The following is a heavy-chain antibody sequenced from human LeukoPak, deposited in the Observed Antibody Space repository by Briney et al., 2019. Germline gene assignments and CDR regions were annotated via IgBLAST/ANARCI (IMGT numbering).Heavy chain of an antibody. V-gene: IGHV4-59*01. CDR2: IYYSGST. CDR3: ARDGGPPADDTMVKEFDI. Sequence: PSETLSLTCTVSGGSISSYYWSWIRQPPGKGLEWIGYIYYSGSTNYNPSLKSRVTISVDTSKNQFSLKVSSVTAADTAVYYCARDGGPPADDTMVKEFDIWGQGTMVSVSS. CDR1: GGSISSYY. J-gene: IGHJ3*02. D-gene: IGHD3-10*01.